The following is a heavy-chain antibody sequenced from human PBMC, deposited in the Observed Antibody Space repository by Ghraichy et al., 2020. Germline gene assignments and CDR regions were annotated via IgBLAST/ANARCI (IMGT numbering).Heavy chain of an antibody. CDR3: AKYSYGDLRLAYFDY. D-gene: IGHD4-17*01. CDR2: ISGSGGST. Sequence: GESLNISCAASGITFSSYAMSWVRQAPGKGLEWVSTISGSGGSTYYADSVQGRFTMSRDNSKNTLYLQMNSLRAEDTAVYYCAKYSYGDLRLAYFDYWGQGTLVTVSS. CDR1: GITFSSYA. J-gene: IGHJ4*02. V-gene: IGHV3-23*01.